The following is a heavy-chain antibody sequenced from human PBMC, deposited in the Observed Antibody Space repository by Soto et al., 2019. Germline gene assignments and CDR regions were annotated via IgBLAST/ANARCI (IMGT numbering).Heavy chain of an antibody. CDR3: ARELSEMAAITGWFDP. Sequence: QVQLVQSGAEVKKPGSSVKVSCKATGGTFSDYIISWVRQAPGQGLEWMGGIITIFGTANYAQKFQGRVTITADESTSTVYMDMSSLRSEDTAKYYCARELSEMAAITGWFDPWGQGTLVTVSS. CDR1: GGTFSDYI. V-gene: IGHV1-69*12. CDR2: IITIFGTA. D-gene: IGHD5-12*01. J-gene: IGHJ5*02.